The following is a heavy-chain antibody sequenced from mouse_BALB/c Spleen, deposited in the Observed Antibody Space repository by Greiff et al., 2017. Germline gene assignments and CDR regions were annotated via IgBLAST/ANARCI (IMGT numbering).Heavy chain of an antibody. CDR1: GYTFTSYW. CDR2: IYPGSGST. J-gene: IGHJ2*01. Sequence: LQQPGSELVRPGASVKLSCKASGYTFTSYWMHWVKQRHGQGLEWIGNIYPGSGSTNYDEKFKSKGTLTVDTSSSTAYMHLSSLTSEDSAVYYCTRNGYDYDKGGLFDYWGQGTTLTVSS. V-gene: IGHV1S22*01. D-gene: IGHD2-4*01. CDR3: TRNGYDYDKGGLFDY.